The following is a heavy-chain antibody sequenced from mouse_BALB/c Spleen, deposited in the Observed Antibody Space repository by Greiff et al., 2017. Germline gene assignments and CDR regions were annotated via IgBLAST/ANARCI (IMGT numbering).Heavy chain of an antibody. CDR2: ISSGSSTI. CDR1: GFTFSSFG. Sequence: EVQLVESGGGLVQPGGSRKLSCAASGFTFSSFGMHWVRQAPEKGLEWVAYISSGSSTIYYAETVKGRFTISRDNPKNTLFLQMTSLRSEDTAMYYCARTLAYWGQGTLVTVSA. V-gene: IGHV5-17*02. CDR3: ARTLAY. J-gene: IGHJ3*01.